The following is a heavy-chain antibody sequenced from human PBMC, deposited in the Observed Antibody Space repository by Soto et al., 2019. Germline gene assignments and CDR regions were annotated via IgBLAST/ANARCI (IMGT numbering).Heavy chain of an antibody. Sequence: GGSLRLSCAASGFTFSSYGMHWVRQAPGKGLEWVAVISYDGSNKYYADSVKGRFTISRDNSKNTLYLQMNSLRAEDTAVYYCAKDRRAQWLVRDYYYYGMDVWGQGTTVTVS. V-gene: IGHV3-30*18. CDR1: GFTFSSYG. D-gene: IGHD6-19*01. J-gene: IGHJ6*02. CDR2: ISYDGSNK. CDR3: AKDRRAQWLVRDYYYYGMDV.